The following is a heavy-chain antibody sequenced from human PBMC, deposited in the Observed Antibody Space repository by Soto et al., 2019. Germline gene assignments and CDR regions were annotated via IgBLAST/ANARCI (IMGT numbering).Heavy chain of an antibody. D-gene: IGHD6-13*01. Sequence: PGGSLRLSCAASGFTFSSYAMSWVRQAPGKGLEWVSAISGSGGSTYYADSVKGRFTISRDNSKNTLYLQMNSLRAEDTAVYYCAKWFRQWGIAEAGTRLTHYGMDVWGQGTTVTVSS. CDR2: ISGSGGST. V-gene: IGHV3-23*01. J-gene: IGHJ6*02. CDR3: AKWFRQWGIAEAGTRLTHYGMDV. CDR1: GFTFSSYA.